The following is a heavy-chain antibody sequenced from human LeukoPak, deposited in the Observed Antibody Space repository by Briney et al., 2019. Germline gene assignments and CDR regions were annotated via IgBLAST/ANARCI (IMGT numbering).Heavy chain of an antibody. CDR1: GFTFDDYA. CDR2: ISWDGGST. V-gene: IGHV3-43D*03. CDR3: ARDALGSYYYDSSGYYVAFDY. D-gene: IGHD3-22*01. Sequence: GSLRLSCAASGFTFDDYAMHWVRQAPGKGLEWVSLISWDGGSTYYADSVKGRFTISRDNSKNSLYLQMNSLRAEDTAVYYCARDALGSYYYDSSGYYVAFDYWGQGTLVTVSS. J-gene: IGHJ4*02.